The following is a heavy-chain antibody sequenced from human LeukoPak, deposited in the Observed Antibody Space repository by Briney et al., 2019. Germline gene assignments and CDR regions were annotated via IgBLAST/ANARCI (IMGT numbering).Heavy chain of an antibody. CDR1: GGSISSGSYY. J-gene: IGHJ3*02. D-gene: IGHD3-3*01. V-gene: IGHV4-61*02. CDR2: IYTSGST. CDR3: ARDWGWDFWSGPHAFDI. Sequence: KTSQTLSLTCTVSGGSISSGSYYWSWIRQPAGKGLEWIGRIYTSGSTNYNPSLKSRVTLSVDTSKNQFSLELSSVTAADTAVYYCARDWGWDFWSGPHAFDIWGQGTMVTVSS.